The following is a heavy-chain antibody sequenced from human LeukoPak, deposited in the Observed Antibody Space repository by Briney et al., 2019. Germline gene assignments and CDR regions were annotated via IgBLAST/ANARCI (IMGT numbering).Heavy chain of an antibody. CDR3: ARGDSSRGYYYMDV. CDR2: ISPNSGGT. V-gene: IGHV1-2*02. Sequence: ASVKVSCKASGYTFTGYYMHWVRQAPGQGLEWMGWISPNSGGTNYAQKFQGRVTMTRDTSISTAYMELSRLSSDDTAVYYCARGDSSRGYYYMDVWGKGTTVTVSS. D-gene: IGHD2-21*01. J-gene: IGHJ6*03. CDR1: GYTFTGYY.